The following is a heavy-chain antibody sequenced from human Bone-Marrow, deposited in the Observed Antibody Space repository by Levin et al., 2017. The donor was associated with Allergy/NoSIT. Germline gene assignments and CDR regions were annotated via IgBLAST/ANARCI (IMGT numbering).Heavy chain of an antibody. V-gene: IGHV3-23*01. CDR3: AKMDVDAAIEDY. D-gene: IGHD5-18*01. Sequence: ASVKVSCVVSGFTFSSYAMSWVRQAPGKGLEWVSAISASGGSTYYADSVRGRFTMSRDNPKNTLYLQMNSLRAEDTAVYYCAKMDVDAAIEDYWGQGTLVTVSS. CDR1: GFTFSSYA. J-gene: IGHJ4*02. CDR2: ISASGGST.